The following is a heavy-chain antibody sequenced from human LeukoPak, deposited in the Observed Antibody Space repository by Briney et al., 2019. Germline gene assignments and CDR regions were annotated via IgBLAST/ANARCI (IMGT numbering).Heavy chain of an antibody. CDR3: XXXXXSVTGSIDF. Sequence: SETLSLTCIVSGGSITNDRYYWGWIRQSPGNGLEWIGTVYYSGTAFYNPSLKSRVTFSVDTSKNQFSLKLTSVTATDTAVYFXXXXXXSVTGSIDFWGRGTLV. CDR2: VYYSGTA. CDR1: GGSITNDRYY. V-gene: IGHV4-39*01. D-gene: IGHD4-4*01. J-gene: IGHJ4*02.